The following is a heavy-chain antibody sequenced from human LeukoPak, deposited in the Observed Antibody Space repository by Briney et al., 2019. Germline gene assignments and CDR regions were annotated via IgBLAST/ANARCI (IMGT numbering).Heavy chain of an antibody. CDR1: GFTFSSYG. V-gene: IGHV3-30*18. CDR2: ISYDGTNK. J-gene: IGHJ4*02. CDR3: AKDYRLLWFGELVNF. Sequence: GRSLRLSCAASGFTFSSYGMHWVCQAPGKGLEWGAVISYDGTNKYYADSVKGRFTISRDNSKNTLYLQMNSLRPEDTAMYYCAKDYRLLWFGELVNFWGQGTLVTVSS. D-gene: IGHD3-10*01.